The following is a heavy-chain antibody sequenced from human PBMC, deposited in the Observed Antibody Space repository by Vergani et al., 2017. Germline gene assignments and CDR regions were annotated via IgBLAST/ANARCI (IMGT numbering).Heavy chain of an antibody. CDR3: AKEGVEKDAFDI. CDR2: IWNDGSNK. J-gene: IGHJ3*02. V-gene: IGHV3-33*03. D-gene: IGHD3-3*01. CDR1: GFTFSRHG. Sequence: QVQLVESGGSVVQPGTSLRLSCGASGFTFSRHGMHWVRQAPGKGLEWVAVIWNDGSNKYYVESVKGRFTISRDNAKNSLYLQMNSLRAEDTALYYCAKEGVEKDAFDIWGQGTMVTVSS.